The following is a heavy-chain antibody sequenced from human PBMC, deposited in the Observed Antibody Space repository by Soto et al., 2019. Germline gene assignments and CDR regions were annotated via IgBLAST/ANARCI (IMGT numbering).Heavy chain of an antibody. CDR1: GFTFSSYG. CDR2: ISYDGNNK. V-gene: IGHV3-30*18. CDR3: AKNGPSSGSGAFDI. D-gene: IGHD3-10*01. Sequence: QVQLVESGGGVVQPGRSLRLSCAASGFTFSSYGIHWVRQAPGKGLEWVAVISYDGNNKYYADSVKGRFTISRDNSKNTLYLPMTSRRAEDTAVYYCAKNGPSSGSGAFDIWGQGTMVTVSS. J-gene: IGHJ3*02.